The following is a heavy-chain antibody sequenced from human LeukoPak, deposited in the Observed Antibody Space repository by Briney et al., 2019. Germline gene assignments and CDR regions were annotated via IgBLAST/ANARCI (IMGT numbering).Heavy chain of an antibody. V-gene: IGHV3-23*01. Sequence: GGSLRLSCTVSGFTFNISALNWVRQPPRKGLEWVSATSGSGDSTYYADPVKGRFTIARDNPKNTLYLHMNSLTAADTAVYYCAKDRGPYIGIDNNWFDPWGQGTLVSVSS. D-gene: IGHD1-26*01. CDR1: GFTFNISA. CDR2: TSGSGDST. CDR3: AKDRGPYIGIDNNWFDP. J-gene: IGHJ5*02.